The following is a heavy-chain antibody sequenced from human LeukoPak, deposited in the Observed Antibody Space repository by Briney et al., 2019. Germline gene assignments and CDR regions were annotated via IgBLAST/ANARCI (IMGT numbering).Heavy chain of an antibody. V-gene: IGHV3-33*01. CDR3: ARDWRYASDI. Sequence: PGRFLRLSCAASGFTFSSYGMHWVRQAPGKGLEWVAVIWYDGSNKYYADSVKGRFTISRDNSKNTLYLQMNSLRAEDTAVYYCARDWRYASDIWGQGTMVIVSS. J-gene: IGHJ3*02. CDR1: GFTFSSYG. CDR2: IWYDGSNK. D-gene: IGHD1-1*01.